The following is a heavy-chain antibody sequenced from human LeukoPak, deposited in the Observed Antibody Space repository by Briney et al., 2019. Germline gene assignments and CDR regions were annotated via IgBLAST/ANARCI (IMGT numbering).Heavy chain of an antibody. V-gene: IGHV3-23*01. CDR3: ARDEGDY. Sequence: GGSLRLSCAASGFTFRSYAMSWVRQAPGKGLEWVSTVTGGGGTTYYADSVKGRFTISRDNAKNSLYLQMNSLRAEDTAVYYCARDEGDYWGQGTLVTVSS. CDR2: VTGGGGTT. CDR1: GFTFRSYA. J-gene: IGHJ4*02.